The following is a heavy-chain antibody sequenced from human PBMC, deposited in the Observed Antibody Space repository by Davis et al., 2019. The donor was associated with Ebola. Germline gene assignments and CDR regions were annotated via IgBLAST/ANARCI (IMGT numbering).Heavy chain of an antibody. CDR1: GFTFSSYW. V-gene: IGHV3-15*01. J-gene: IGHJ6*02. D-gene: IGHD3-3*01. Sequence: GESLKISCAASGFTFSSYWMSWVRQAPGKGLEWVGRIKSKTDGGTTDYAAPVKGRFTISRDDSKNTLYLQMNSLKTEDTAVYYCTTDTIVLRFLEWLLNPHYGMDVWGQGTTVTVSS. CDR2: IKSKTDGGTT. CDR3: TTDTIVLRFLEWLLNPHYGMDV.